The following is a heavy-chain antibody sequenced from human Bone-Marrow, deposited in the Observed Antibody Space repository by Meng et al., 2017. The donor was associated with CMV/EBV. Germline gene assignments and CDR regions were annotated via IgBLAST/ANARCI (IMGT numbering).Heavy chain of an antibody. Sequence: SGTLSLSCTVSGGTISSSSNYWGWIRQPPGKGLEWIGSIYYSGSTYYNPALKSRVTISVDTSKNQFSLKLSSVTAADTAVYYCAREPQNGYSSYYYYGMDVWGQGTTVTVSS. CDR2: IYYSGST. CDR1: GGTISSSSNY. D-gene: IGHD6-13*01. J-gene: IGHJ6*02. CDR3: AREPQNGYSSYYYYGMDV. V-gene: IGHV4-39*07.